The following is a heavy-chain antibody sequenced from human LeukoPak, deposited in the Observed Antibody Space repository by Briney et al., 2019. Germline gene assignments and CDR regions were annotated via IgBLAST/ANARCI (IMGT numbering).Heavy chain of an antibody. Sequence: PSETLSLTCAVYGGSFSGYYWSWIRQPPGKGLEWIGEINHSGSTNYNPSLKSRVTISVDTPKNQFSLKLSSVTAADTAVYYCARVRGTYYYDSSGPSPYYFDYWGQGTLVTVSS. J-gene: IGHJ4*02. CDR2: INHSGST. CDR3: ARVRGTYYYDSSGPSPYYFDY. V-gene: IGHV4-34*01. D-gene: IGHD3-22*01. CDR1: GGSFSGYY.